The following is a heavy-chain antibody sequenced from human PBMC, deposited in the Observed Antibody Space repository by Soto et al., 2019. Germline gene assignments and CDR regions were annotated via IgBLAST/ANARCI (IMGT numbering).Heavy chain of an antibody. CDR3: AKDQSGQDWYFDL. J-gene: IGHJ2*01. D-gene: IGHD5-12*01. CDR2: ISGSGTNT. CDR1: GFTFSSYV. Sequence: EVQLLESGGGLVQPGGSLRLSCAASGFTFSSYVMSWVRQAPGKGLEWVSAISGSGTNTYDADSVKGRITISRDNSKNTLYRQMNSLSAEDAALYYCAKDQSGQDWYFDLWGRGTLVTVSS. V-gene: IGHV3-23*01.